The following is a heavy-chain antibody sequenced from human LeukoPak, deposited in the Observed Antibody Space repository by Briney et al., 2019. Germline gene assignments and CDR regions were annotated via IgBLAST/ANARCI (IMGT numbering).Heavy chain of an antibody. J-gene: IGHJ6*02. D-gene: IGHD2-15*01. Sequence: SETLSLTCTVSGGSISNYYWSWIWQPAGKGLESIGRIYFSGSTNYNPSLNSRVTMSVHTSKNKFSLKLSSVTAADTAVYYCARDKEDSYYYNGMDVWGQGTTVTVSS. CDR2: IYFSGST. CDR1: GGSISNYY. V-gene: IGHV4-4*07. CDR3: ARDKEDSYYYNGMDV.